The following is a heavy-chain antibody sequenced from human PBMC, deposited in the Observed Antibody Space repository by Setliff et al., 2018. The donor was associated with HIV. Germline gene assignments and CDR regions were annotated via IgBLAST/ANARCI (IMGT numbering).Heavy chain of an antibody. V-gene: IGHV5-51*01. CDR3: ARQTSRYITLSPPDY. J-gene: IGHJ4*02. D-gene: IGHD3-9*01. CDR2: IYPGDSDT. CDR1: GYGFSDYW. Sequence: GESLKISCKGSGYGFSDYWLAWVRQTPGKGLEWMGIIYPGDSDTRYSPSFQGQVTFSADKSINTAYLQWGSLKASDTGIYFCARQTSRYITLSPPDYWGQGTLITVSS.